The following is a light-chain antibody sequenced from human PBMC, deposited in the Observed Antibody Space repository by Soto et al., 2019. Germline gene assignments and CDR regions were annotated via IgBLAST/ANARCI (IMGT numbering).Light chain of an antibody. CDR1: QDIKNY. V-gene: IGKV1-17*01. CDR3: QHYNSYSEA. CDR2: AAS. J-gene: IGKJ1*01. Sequence: DIQVTQSPSSLSASVGDRVTITCRASQDIKNYLNWYQRKPGTAPRLLIYAASNLHSGVPSRFSGSGSGTEFTLTISSLQPDDFATYYCQHYNSYSEAFGQGTKVDIK.